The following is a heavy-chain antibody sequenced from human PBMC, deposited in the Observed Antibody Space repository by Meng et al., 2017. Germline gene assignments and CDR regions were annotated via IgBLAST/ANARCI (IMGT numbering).Heavy chain of an antibody. Sequence: HPGGAVLLKPRGTLSPTCAVVGGSFSGSYWGRIRQPPGQGLEWIGEINHSGSTNYNPSLKSRVTISVDTSKNQFSLKLSSVTAADTAVYYCARKFTMVRGIYNWFDPWGQGTLVTVSS. V-gene: IGHV4-34*01. D-gene: IGHD3-10*01. J-gene: IGHJ5*02. CDR3: ARKFTMVRGIYNWFDP. CDR2: INHSGST. CDR1: GGSFSGSY.